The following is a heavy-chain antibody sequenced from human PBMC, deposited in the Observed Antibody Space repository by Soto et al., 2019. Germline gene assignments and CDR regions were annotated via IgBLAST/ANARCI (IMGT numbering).Heavy chain of an antibody. D-gene: IGHD4-17*01. CDR3: ERAHGDFDY. CDR1: GFTFSDYE. Sequence: GGSLRLSCAASGFTFSDYEMNWVRQAPGKGLEWVSYISNTGLTIYYADSVRGRFAISRDNAKNSLYLQMNSLGAGDTAVYYCERAHGDFDYWGQGTLVTVSS. CDR2: ISNTGLTI. J-gene: IGHJ4*02. V-gene: IGHV3-48*03.